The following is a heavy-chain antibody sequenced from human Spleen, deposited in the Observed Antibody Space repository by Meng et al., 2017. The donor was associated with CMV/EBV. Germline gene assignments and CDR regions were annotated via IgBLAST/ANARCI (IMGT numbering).Heavy chain of an antibody. CDR2: ISYDGSNK. J-gene: IGHJ6*02. Sequence: GGSLRLSCAASGFTFSSYAMHWVRQAPGKGLEWVAVISYDGSNKYYADSVKGRFTISRDNSKNTLYLQMNSLRAEDTAVYYCAVFGVIASAHGMDVWGQGTTVTVSS. V-gene: IGHV3-30-3*01. CDR3: AVFGVIASAHGMDV. D-gene: IGHD3-3*01. CDR1: GFTFSSYA.